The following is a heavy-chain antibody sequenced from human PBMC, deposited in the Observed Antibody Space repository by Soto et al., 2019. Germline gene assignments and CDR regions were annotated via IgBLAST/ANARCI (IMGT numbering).Heavy chain of an antibody. Sequence: GGSLRLSCAASGFTFSSYGMHWVRQAPGKGLEWVADISYDGSNKYYADSLKGRFTMSRDNSKNTLYLQMNSLRAEDTAVYYCAKARVHIAAAGTFDAFDIWGQGTMVTVSS. CDR2: ISYDGSNK. V-gene: IGHV3-30*18. D-gene: IGHD6-13*01. J-gene: IGHJ3*02. CDR1: GFTFSSYG. CDR3: AKARVHIAAAGTFDAFDI.